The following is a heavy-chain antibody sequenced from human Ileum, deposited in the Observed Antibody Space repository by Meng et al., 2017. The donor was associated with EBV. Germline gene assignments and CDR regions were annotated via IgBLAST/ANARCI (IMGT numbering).Heavy chain of an antibody. V-gene: IGHV1-3*01. CDR2: INPGSGNT. J-gene: IGHJ4*02. CDR3: ARDGGFSVGATKYDY. CDR1: GYPCIGYA. Sequence: HVPFLQSGSEVKRPGASRTLSGKASGYPCIGYALHWVRQAPGQRLEWMGWINPGSGNTKYSQKFQGRVTITRDTSATTVYMDLSSLRSEDTAVFYCARDGGFSVGATKYDYWGQGALVTVSS. D-gene: IGHD1-26*01.